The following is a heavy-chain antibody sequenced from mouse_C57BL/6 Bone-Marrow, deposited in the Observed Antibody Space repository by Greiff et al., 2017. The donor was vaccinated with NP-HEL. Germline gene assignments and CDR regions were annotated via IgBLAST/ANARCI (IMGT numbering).Heavy chain of an antibody. V-gene: IGHV5-6*01. CDR1: GFTFSSYG. Sequence: EVKVVESGGDLVKPGGSPKLSCAASGFTFSSYGMSWVRQTPDKRLEWVATISSGGSYTYYPDSVKGRFTISRDNAKNTLYLQMSSLKSEDTAMYYCARLDYWGQGTTLTVSS. CDR3: ARLDY. CDR2: ISSGGSYT. J-gene: IGHJ2*01.